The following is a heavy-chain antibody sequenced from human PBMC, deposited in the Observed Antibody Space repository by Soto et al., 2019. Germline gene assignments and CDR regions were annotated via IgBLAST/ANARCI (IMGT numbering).Heavy chain of an antibody. V-gene: IGHV4-30-4*01. CDR3: ARAYCGGDCYSAPDWFDP. J-gene: IGHJ5*02. Sequence: TLSLTCTVSGGSISSGDYYWSWIRQPPGKGLEWIGYIYYSGSTYYNPSLKSRVTISVDTSKNQFSLKLSSVTAADTAVYYCARAYCGGDCYSAPDWFDPWGQGTLVTVSS. CDR1: GGSISSGDYY. CDR2: IYYSGST. D-gene: IGHD2-21*02.